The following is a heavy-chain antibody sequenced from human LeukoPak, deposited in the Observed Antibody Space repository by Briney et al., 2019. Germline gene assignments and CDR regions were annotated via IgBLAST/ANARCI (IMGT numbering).Heavy chain of an antibody. CDR1: GFTFSNAW. J-gene: IGHJ4*02. D-gene: IGHD3-10*01. CDR2: ISSSGSTI. Sequence: GGSLRLSCAASGFTFSNAWMNWVRQAPGKGLEWVSYISSSGSTIYYADSVKGRFTISRDNSKNTLYLQLNSLRAEDTAVYYCAKANMVRGVTLKFDYWGQGTLVTVSS. V-gene: IGHV3-48*01. CDR3: AKANMVRGVTLKFDY.